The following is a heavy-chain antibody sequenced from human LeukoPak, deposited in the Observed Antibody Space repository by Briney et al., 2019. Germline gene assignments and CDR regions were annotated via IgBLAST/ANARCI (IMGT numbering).Heavy chain of an antibody. CDR1: GFTFSDYY. J-gene: IGHJ4*02. Sequence: GGSLRLSCAASGFTFSDYYMSWVRQAPGKGLEWVSVIYSGGSTSYADSVTGRFTISRDKSKNTLYLQMSSLRAEDTAVYYCARDSASGWYHDYWGQGTLVTVSS. V-gene: IGHV3-53*01. D-gene: IGHD6-19*01. CDR3: ARDSASGWYHDY. CDR2: IYSGGST.